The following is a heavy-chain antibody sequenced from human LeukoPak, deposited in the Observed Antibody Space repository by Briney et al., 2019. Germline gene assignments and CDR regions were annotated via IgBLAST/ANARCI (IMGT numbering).Heavy chain of an antibody. Sequence: SETLSLTCTVSGGSISSYYWSWIRQPPGKGLEWMGYIYYSGSTNSHPYLKSRVTMSVDTSKNQFSLKLSSVTAADTAVYYCARAVGATRPDYWGKGTVDTVSS. CDR1: GGSISSYY. J-gene: IGHJ4*02. D-gene: IGHD1-26*01. CDR3: ARAVGATRPDY. CDR2: IYYSGST. V-gene: IGHV4-59*08.